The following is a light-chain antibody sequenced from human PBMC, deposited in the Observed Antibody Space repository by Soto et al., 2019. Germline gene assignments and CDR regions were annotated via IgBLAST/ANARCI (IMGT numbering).Light chain of an antibody. V-gene: IGKV3-15*01. CDR1: QSVSSD. CDR2: SAS. CDR3: QQYNNWPRT. Sequence: EIVMTQSPATLSVSPGERATLSCRASQSVSSDLAWYHQKPGQAPRLLIYSASTRATGIPARFSGSGSGTEFPLTINSLQSEDFAVYYCQQYNNWPRTFGRGTKVEIK. J-gene: IGKJ1*01.